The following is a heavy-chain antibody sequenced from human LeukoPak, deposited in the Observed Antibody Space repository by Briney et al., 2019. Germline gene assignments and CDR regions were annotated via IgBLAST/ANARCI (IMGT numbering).Heavy chain of an antibody. Sequence: GASVKVSCKASGYNFFGYGITWVRQAPGQGLEWMGWVSAYADNTNYVQKFQGRVTMTTDTSTSTAYMELRSLRSDDTAVYYCARDCIGCHGFDSWGQGTLVTVSS. CDR3: ARDCIGCHGFDS. V-gene: IGHV1-18*01. CDR2: VSAYADNT. D-gene: IGHD1-26*01. J-gene: IGHJ4*02. CDR1: GYNFFGYG.